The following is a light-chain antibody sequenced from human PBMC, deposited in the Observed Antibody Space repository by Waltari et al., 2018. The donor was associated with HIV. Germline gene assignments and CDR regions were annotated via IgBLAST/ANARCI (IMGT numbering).Light chain of an antibody. Sequence: QSVLTQPPSVSGAPGQGVTISCTGNSSNIGAGYDVHWYQQLPGTAPKLLIYGNNNRPSGVPDRFSGSKSDTSASLAITGLRAEDEAEYYCQSYDSSLSDLYVFGTGTKVSVL. CDR2: GNN. CDR3: QSYDSSLSDLYV. J-gene: IGLJ1*01. V-gene: IGLV1-40*01. CDR1: SSNIGAGYD.